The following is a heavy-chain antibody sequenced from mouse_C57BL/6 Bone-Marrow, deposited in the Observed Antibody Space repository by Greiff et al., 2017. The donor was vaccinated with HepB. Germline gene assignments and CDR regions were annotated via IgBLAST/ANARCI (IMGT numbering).Heavy chain of an antibody. CDR1: GYAFSSSW. J-gene: IGHJ2*01. D-gene: IGHD2-3*01. CDR3: ARMADEYFDY. V-gene: IGHV1-82*01. Sequence: QVQLKESGPELVKPGASVKISCKASGYAFSSSWMNWVKQRPGKGLEWIGRIYPGDGDTNYNGKFKGKATLTADKSSSTAYMQLSSLTSEDSAVYFCARMADEYFDYWGQGTTLTVSS. CDR2: IYPGDGDT.